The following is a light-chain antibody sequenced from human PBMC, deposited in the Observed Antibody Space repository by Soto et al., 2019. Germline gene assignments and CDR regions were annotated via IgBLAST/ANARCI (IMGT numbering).Light chain of an antibody. V-gene: IGKV3-20*01. Sequence: EVVLTQSPGALSLSPGERATRSCRASQSVGSSYLAWYQQKPGQAPRLLIYDASNRATGIPDRFSGSGSGTDFTLTISRLEPEDFAVYYCQQYGSSGTFGQGTKVDIK. CDR2: DAS. CDR3: QQYGSSGT. CDR1: QSVGSSY. J-gene: IGKJ1*01.